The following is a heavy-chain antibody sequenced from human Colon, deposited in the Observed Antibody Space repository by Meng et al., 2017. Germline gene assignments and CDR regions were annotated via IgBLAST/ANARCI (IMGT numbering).Heavy chain of an antibody. V-gene: IGHV4-34*01. CDR3: ARGRYSGYLP. J-gene: IGHJ5*02. CDR2: INHSGST. D-gene: IGHD5-12*01. Sequence: VQLQQGGSGLLKPVGPLSFTWVVYGGSFSGYYWGWIRQPPGKGLEWIGEINHSGSTNYNPSLKSRVTISVDTSKNQFSLKLSSVTAADTAVYYCARGRYSGYLPWGQGTLVTVS. CDR1: GGSFSGYY.